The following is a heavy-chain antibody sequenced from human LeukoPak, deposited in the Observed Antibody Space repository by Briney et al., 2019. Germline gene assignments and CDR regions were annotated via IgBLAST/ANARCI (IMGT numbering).Heavy chain of an antibody. CDR1: GFTFSSYA. J-gene: IGHJ4*02. CDR3: ARDPYYYGSGSYYSHPGRGSYFDY. V-gene: IGHV3-30-3*01. D-gene: IGHD3-10*01. CDR2: ISYDGSNK. Sequence: GGSLRLSCAASGFTFSSYAMHWVRQAPGKGLEWVAVISYDGSNKYYADSVKGRFTISRDNSKNTLYLQMNSLRAEDTAVYYCARDPYYYGSGSYYSHPGRGSYFDYWGQGTLVTVSS.